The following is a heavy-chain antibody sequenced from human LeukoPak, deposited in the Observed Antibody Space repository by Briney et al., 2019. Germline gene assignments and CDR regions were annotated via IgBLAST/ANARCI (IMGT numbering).Heavy chain of an antibody. D-gene: IGHD3-22*01. Sequence: GRSLRPSRAPSGFTLSSYSINWVRQAPGKGLECVSSMSISSDYIYYADSVKGRFTISRDNAKKSLYLQMNSLRAEDTAVYYCARSTSADYYDSSGYPAFDYWGQETLVTVSS. CDR3: ARSTSADYYDSSGYPAFDY. CDR1: GFTLSSYS. CDR2: MSISSDYI. V-gene: IGHV3-21*01. J-gene: IGHJ4*02.